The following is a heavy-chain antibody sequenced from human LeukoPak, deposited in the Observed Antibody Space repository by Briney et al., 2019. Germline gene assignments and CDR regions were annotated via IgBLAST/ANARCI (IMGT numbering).Heavy chain of an antibody. Sequence: GGSLRLSCAASGFTFSSYAMSWVRQAPGKGLEWVSAISGSGGSTYYADSVKGRFTISRDNSKNTLYLQMNSLRAEDTAVYYCAKDRGLYGSGSYYFHWGQGTLVTVSS. CDR2: ISGSGGST. V-gene: IGHV3-23*01. D-gene: IGHD3-10*01. CDR1: GFTFSSYA. J-gene: IGHJ4*02. CDR3: AKDRGLYGSGSYYFH.